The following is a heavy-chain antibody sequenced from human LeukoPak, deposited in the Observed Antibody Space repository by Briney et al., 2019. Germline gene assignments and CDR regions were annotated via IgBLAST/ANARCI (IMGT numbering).Heavy chain of an antibody. D-gene: IGHD6-13*01. V-gene: IGHV3-43*01. CDR1: GFTFDDYT. Sequence: GGSLRLSCAASGFTFDDYTMHWVRQAPGKGLEWVSLISWDGGSTYYADSVKGRFTISRDNSKNTLYLQMNSLRAEDTAVYYCAKDRAAAVVYYYYYMDVWGKGTTVTISS. CDR3: AKDRAAAVVYYYYYMDV. CDR2: ISWDGGST. J-gene: IGHJ6*03.